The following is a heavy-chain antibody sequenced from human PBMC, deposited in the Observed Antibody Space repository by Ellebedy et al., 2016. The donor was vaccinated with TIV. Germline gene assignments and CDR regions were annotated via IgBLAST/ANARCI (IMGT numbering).Heavy chain of an antibody. D-gene: IGHD6-13*01. Sequence: SETLSLTCTVSGYSISSYYWSWIRQPPGKGLEWIGYIYYSGSTNYNPSLKSRVTISVDTSKNQFSLKLSSVTAADTAVYYCAREPWRAAAGTGYFDYWGRGTLVTVSS. CDR1: GYSISSYY. CDR2: IYYSGST. J-gene: IGHJ4*02. V-gene: IGHV4-59*01. CDR3: AREPWRAAAGTGYFDY.